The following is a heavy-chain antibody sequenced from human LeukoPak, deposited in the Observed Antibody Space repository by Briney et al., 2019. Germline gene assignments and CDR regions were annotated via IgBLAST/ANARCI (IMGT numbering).Heavy chain of an antibody. D-gene: IGHD6-6*01. CDR1: GGSISSYY. Sequence: SETLSLTCTVSGGSISSYYWSWIRQPPGKGLEWIGYIYYSGSTNYNPSLKSRVTISVDTSKNQFSLKLSSVTAADTAVYYCATGAARSYYYYGMDVWGQGTTVTVSS. V-gene: IGHV4-59*08. CDR2: IYYSGST. J-gene: IGHJ6*02. CDR3: ATGAARSYYYYGMDV.